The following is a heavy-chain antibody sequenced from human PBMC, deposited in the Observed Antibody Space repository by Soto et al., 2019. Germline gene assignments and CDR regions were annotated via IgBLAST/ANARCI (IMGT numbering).Heavy chain of an antibody. CDR1: GGTFSSYA. CDR3: ARPGVTFGGVIARYYYYGIDV. CDR2: IIPIFGTA. V-gene: IGHV1-69*13. Sequence: SVKVSCKASGGTFSSYAISWVRQAPGQGLEWMGGIIPIFGTANYAQKFQGRVTITADESTSTAYMELSSLRSEDTAVYYCARPGVTFGGVIARYYYYGIDVWGQGTTVNVSS. J-gene: IGHJ6*02. D-gene: IGHD3-16*02.